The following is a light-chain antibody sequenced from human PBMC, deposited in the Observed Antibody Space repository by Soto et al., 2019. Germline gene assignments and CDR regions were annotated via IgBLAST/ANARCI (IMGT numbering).Light chain of an antibody. CDR2: DIN. CDR3: TSYTRSNTLL. V-gene: IGLV2-14*03. J-gene: IGLJ3*02. Sequence: QSVLTQPASVSGSPGQSITISCTGTSSDVGGYNYVSWYQQHPGKATKLLIYDINNRPSGVSNRFSGSKSGNTASLTISGLQADDEDDYYCTSYTRSNTLLFGGGTKLTVL. CDR1: SSDVGGYNY.